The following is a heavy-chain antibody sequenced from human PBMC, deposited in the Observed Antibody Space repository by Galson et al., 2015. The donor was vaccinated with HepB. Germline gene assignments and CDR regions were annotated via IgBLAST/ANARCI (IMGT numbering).Heavy chain of an antibody. V-gene: IGHV3-23*01. D-gene: IGHD3-22*01. CDR3: AKTIMDYYDSSGYPGY. CDR2: ISGSGGST. CDR1: GFTFSSYA. J-gene: IGHJ4*02. Sequence: SLRLSCAASGFTFSSYAMSWVRQAPGKGLEWVSAISGSGGSTYYADSVKGRFTISRDNSKNTLYLQMNSLRAEDTAVYYCAKTIMDYYDSSGYPGYWGQGTLVTVSS.